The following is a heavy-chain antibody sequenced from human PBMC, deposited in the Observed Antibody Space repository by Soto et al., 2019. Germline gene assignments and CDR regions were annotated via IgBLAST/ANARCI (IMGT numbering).Heavy chain of an antibody. J-gene: IGHJ4*02. CDR1: GGSISSGGYY. D-gene: IGHD4-4*01. V-gene: IGHV4-31*03. Sequence: QVQLQESGPGLVKPSQTLSLTCTVSGGSISSGGYYWSWIRQHPGKGLEWIGYIYYSGRTYYNPSLKSRVTISVETSKTQFSLKLSSVTAADTAVYYCARVIGRDYSNYFDYWGQGTLVTVSS. CDR3: ARVIGRDYSNYFDY. CDR2: IYYSGRT.